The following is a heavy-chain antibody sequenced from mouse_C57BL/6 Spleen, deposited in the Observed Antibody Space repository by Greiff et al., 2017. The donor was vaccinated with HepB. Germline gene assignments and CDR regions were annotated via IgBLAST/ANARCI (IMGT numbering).Heavy chain of an antibody. CDR2: IWSGGST. J-gene: IGHJ3*01. Sequence: VKLMESGPGLVQPSQSLSITCTVSGFSLTSYGVHWVRQSPGKGLEWLGVIWSGGSTDYNAAFISRLSISKDNSKSQVFFKMNSLQADDTAIYYCARTSTGKGAWFAYWGQGTLVTVSA. V-gene: IGHV2-2*01. D-gene: IGHD4-1*02. CDR3: ARTSTGKGAWFAY. CDR1: GFSLTSYG.